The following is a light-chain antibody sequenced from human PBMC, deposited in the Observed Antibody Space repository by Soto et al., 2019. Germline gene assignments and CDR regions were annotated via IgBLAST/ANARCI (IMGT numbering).Light chain of an antibody. CDR3: SSSTTSSTLV. V-gene: IGLV2-14*01. J-gene: IGLJ3*02. CDR2: AVS. Sequence: QSALTQPASVSGSPGQSITISCTGTSSDIGAYNYVAWYQHHPGKAPRLLIHAVSNRPSGISNRFSGSKSGNVASLTISGLQAEDEAEYYCSSSTTSSTLVFGGGTKLTVL. CDR1: SSDIGAYNY.